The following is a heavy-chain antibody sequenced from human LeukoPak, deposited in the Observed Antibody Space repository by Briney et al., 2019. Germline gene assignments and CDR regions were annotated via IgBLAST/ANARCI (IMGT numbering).Heavy chain of an antibody. V-gene: IGHV4-39*01. CDR3: ARWVATPRGYFDY. J-gene: IGHJ4*02. CDR1: GGSVSMSTYC. Sequence: PSETLSPTCSVSGGSVSMSTYCWGWTRQPPGKGLEWIGNIHYSGSTYYNPSLKSRVTISADTSENQFSLKLNSVTAADTAVYYCARWVATPRGYFDYWGQGTLVTVSS. D-gene: IGHD5-12*01. CDR2: IHYSGST.